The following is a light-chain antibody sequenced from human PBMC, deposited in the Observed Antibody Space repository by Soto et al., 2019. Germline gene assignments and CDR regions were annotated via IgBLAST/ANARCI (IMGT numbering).Light chain of an antibody. CDR2: CAS. V-gene: IGKV3-20*01. J-gene: IGKJ5*01. CDR3: QQYGSSPQT. CDR1: QSVRSNC. Sequence: EIVLTQYPGSLYMSPGESATLSFTASQSVRSNCLAWYQQKPGQAPRLLIYCASNRATGIPDRFSGSGSGTDFTLTISRLEPEDFAVYYCQQYGSSPQTFGQGTRLEIK.